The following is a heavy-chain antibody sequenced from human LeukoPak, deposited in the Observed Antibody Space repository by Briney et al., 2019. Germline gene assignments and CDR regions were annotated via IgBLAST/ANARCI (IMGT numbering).Heavy chain of an antibody. CDR1: GGSISSSNW. CDR3: ARHGISAVYAIHSVDY. Sequence: PSQTLSLTCTVSGGSISSSNWWSWVRQPPGKGLEWIGEIYHSGSTNYNPSLKSRVTISVDKSKNQFSLKLRSLTAADTAVYYCARHGISAVYAIHSVDYWGQGTLVTVSS. V-gene: IGHV4-4*02. J-gene: IGHJ4*02. CDR2: IYHSGST. D-gene: IGHD2-8*01.